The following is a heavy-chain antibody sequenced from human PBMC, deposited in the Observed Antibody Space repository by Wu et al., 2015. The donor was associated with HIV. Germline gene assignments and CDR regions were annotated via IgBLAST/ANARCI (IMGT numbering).Heavy chain of an antibody. CDR1: GYTFTSYG. CDR3: VRKNGYSGYYPFDL. Sequence: QVQLVQSGAEVKKPGASVKVSCKASGYTFTSYGISWVRQAPGQGLEWMGWISAYNGNTNYAQKFQGRVIMTTDKPTSTVYMELKSLTSDDTAIYYCVRKNGYSGYYPFDLWGQGTLVTVSS. CDR2: ISAYNGNT. J-gene: IGHJ4*02. D-gene: IGHD5-12*01. V-gene: IGHV1-18*01.